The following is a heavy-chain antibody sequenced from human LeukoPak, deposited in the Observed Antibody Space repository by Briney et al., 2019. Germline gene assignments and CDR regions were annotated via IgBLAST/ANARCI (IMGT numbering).Heavy chain of an antibody. V-gene: IGHV3-23*01. CDR2: ISGSGSGGNT. J-gene: IGHJ2*01. CDR3: AREYGAEPSWSFDP. Sequence: GGSLRLSCAASGFTFSAYAMTWVRQAPGKGLEWVSGISGSGSGGNTYYADSVKGRFTISRDNSKNTLYLQLNTLRAEDTAVYKCAREYGAEPSWSFDPWGRGTLVTVSS. CDR1: GFTFSAYA. D-gene: IGHD4-17*01.